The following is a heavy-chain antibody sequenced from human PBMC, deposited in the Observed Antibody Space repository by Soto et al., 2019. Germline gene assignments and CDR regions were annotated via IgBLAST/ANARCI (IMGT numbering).Heavy chain of an antibody. CDR2: ISDSSSTI. Sequence: EVQLVESGGGLVQPGGSLRLSCAASGFTFNSHTMNWVRQAPGKGLEWLSYISDSSSTIYYADSVKGRFTISRDKAKNSLYLQMNSLSAEDTDVYYCTRELGYWGQGTLVTVSA. CDR3: TRELGY. CDR1: GFTFNSHT. J-gene: IGHJ4*02. V-gene: IGHV3-48*01.